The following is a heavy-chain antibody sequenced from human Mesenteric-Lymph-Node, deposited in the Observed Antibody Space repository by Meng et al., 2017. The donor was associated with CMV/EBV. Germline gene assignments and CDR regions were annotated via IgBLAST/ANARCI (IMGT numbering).Heavy chain of an antibody. V-gene: IGHV3-74*01. CDR3: ARDYDYGRYNYFYGMDV. J-gene: IGHJ6*02. Sequence: GESLKISCAASGFTFSRYWMHWLRQAPGGRPEWGSRIKGDERTTSYADSVRGRFTISRDNAKNTLYLHMNSLRDEDTVVYYCARDYDYGRYNYFYGMDVWGQGTTVTVSS. D-gene: IGHD4-17*01. CDR2: IKGDERTT. CDR1: GFTFSRYW.